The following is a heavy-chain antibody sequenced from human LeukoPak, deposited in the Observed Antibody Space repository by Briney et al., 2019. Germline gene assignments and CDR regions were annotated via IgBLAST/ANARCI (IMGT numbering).Heavy chain of an antibody. CDR3: ARLYSSSLFDY. V-gene: IGHV3-30*04. J-gene: IGHJ4*02. Sequence: GGSLRLSCAASGFTFSSYAMHWVRQAPGKGLEWVAVISYDGSNKYYTDSVKGRFTISRDNSKNTLYLQMNSLRAEDTAVYYCARLYSSSLFDYWGQGTLVTVSS. CDR2: ISYDGSNK. CDR1: GFTFSSYA. D-gene: IGHD6-13*01.